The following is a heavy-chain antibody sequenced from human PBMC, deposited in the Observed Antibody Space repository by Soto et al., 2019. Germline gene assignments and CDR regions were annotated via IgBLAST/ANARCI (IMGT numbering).Heavy chain of an antibody. CDR3: AGGIQLGLRRINSGYSG. CDR1: GGTFSTYA. J-gene: IGHJ4*02. D-gene: IGHD5-12*01. Sequence: QVQLVQSGAEVKKPESSVKVSCKAPGGTFSTYAISWVRQAPGQGLEWMGGIIPMFGTANYAQRFQDRVTITADESTNTVYRELSGLRSEDTAVYFCAGGIQLGLRRINSGYSGWGQGTLVTVSS. V-gene: IGHV1-69*12. CDR2: IIPMFGTA.